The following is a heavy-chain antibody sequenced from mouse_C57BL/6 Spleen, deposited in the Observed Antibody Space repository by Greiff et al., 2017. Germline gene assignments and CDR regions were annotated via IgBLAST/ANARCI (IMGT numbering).Heavy chain of an antibody. D-gene: IGHD2-4*01. CDR2: ISSGGSYT. CDR1: GFTFSSYG. J-gene: IGHJ2*01. V-gene: IGHV5-6*02. Sequence: EVKLVESGGDLVKPGGSLKLSCAASGFTFSSYGMSWVRQTPDKRLEWVATISSGGSYTYYPDSVKGRFTISRDNAKNTLYLQMSSLKSEDTAMYYCARRDYAGYWGQGTTLTVSS. CDR3: ARRDYAGY.